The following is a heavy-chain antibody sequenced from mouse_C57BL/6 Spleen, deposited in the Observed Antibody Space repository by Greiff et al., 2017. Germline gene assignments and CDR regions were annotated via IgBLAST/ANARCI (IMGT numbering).Heavy chain of an antibody. CDR3: AREERLYAMDY. Sequence: EVQLVESGPGLVKPSQSLSLTCSVTGYSITSGYYWNWIRQFPGNKLEWMGYISYDGSNNYNPSLKNRISITRDTSKNQFFLKLNSVTTEDTATYYCAREERLYAMDYWGQGTSVTVSS. V-gene: IGHV3-6*01. D-gene: IGHD3-2*02. CDR2: ISYDGSN. J-gene: IGHJ4*01. CDR1: GYSITSGYY.